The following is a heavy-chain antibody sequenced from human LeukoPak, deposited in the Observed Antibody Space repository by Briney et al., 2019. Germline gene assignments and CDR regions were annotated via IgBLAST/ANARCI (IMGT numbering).Heavy chain of an antibody. CDR1: GYTFTSYY. V-gene: IGHV1-46*01. D-gene: IGHD5-12*01. J-gene: IGHJ4*02. CDR3: ARDGDIVATIPYFDH. Sequence: ASVKVSCKASGYTFTSYYMHWVRQAPGQGLEWMGIINPSGGSTSYAQKFQGRVTMTRDTSTSTVYMELSSLRSEDTAVYYCARDGDIVATIPYFDHWGQGTLVTVSS. CDR2: INPSGGST.